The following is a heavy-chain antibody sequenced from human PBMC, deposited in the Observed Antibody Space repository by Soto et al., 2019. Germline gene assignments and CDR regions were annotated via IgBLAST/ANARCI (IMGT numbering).Heavy chain of an antibody. CDR1: GFSLNTRGVG. Sequence: SGPTLGNPTQTLTLTCAFSGFSLNTRGVGVGWVRQPPGKALEWLALIYWDNDKRYSPSLKSRLAITKDTPKNHVVLLMTDMDPVDTATYYCAHNNYYGSGSVYWGQGTLVTVSS. D-gene: IGHD3-10*01. V-gene: IGHV2-5*02. CDR2: IYWDNDK. CDR3: AHNNYYGSGSVY. J-gene: IGHJ4*02.